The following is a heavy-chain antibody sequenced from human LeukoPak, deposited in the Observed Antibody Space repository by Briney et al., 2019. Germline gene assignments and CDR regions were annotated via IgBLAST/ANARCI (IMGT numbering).Heavy chain of an antibody. CDR3: ARDVTKYNWNYVWFDP. Sequence: GASVKVSCKASGGTFSSYAISWVRQAPGQGLEWMGGIIPIFGTANYAQKFQGRVTITTDESTSTAYMELSSLRSEDTAVYYYARDVTKYNWNYVWFDPWGQGTLVTVSS. CDR1: GGTFSSYA. V-gene: IGHV1-69*05. CDR2: IIPIFGTA. J-gene: IGHJ5*02. D-gene: IGHD1-7*01.